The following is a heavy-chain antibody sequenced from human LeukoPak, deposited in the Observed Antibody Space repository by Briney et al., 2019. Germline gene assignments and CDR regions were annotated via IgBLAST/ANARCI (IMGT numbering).Heavy chain of an antibody. Sequence: GGSLRLSCAASGFTFSSYAIHWVRQAPGKGLEWVSVISYDGSNKYYAASVTGPFTISRNNSKNTIYLQMNSLRAEDTDVYYCARVSGYRTLSFDYWGQGTLVTVSS. V-gene: IGHV3-30*04. J-gene: IGHJ4*02. CDR1: GFTFSSYA. CDR2: ISYDGSNK. CDR3: ARVSGYRTLSFDY. D-gene: IGHD6-25*01.